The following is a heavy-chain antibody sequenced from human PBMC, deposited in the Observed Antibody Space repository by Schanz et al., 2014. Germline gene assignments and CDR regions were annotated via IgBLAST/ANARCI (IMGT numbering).Heavy chain of an antibody. CDR3: ARDRRFFDRDDLYYFDS. Sequence: QVQLGQSGAEVKKPGASVRVSCKASGYTFTTYAMSWVRQAPGQGLEWMGWISVYNHNKEYDQKFQGRVTMTTDTSTSTAYMALTDLRSDDTAVYYCARDRRFFDRDDLYYFDSWGQGTLXTVSS. J-gene: IGHJ4*02. V-gene: IGHV1-18*01. CDR2: ISVYNHNK. CDR1: GYTFTTYA. D-gene: IGHD3-3*01.